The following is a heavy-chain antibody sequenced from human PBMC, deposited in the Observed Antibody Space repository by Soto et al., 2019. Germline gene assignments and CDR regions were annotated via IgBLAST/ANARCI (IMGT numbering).Heavy chain of an antibody. CDR1: GYTFTSYG. CDR2: ISAYNGNT. V-gene: IGHV1-18*01. J-gene: IGHJ4*02. D-gene: IGHD6-13*01. Sequence: QVQLVQSGAEVKKPGASVKVSCKASGYTFTSYGISWVRQAPGQGLEWMGWISAYNGNTNYEQKLQGRVPMTTDTSTSTADMELRSLRSDDTAVYYCARDTSGYSSSWTDYWGQGTLVTVSS. CDR3: ARDTSGYSSSWTDY.